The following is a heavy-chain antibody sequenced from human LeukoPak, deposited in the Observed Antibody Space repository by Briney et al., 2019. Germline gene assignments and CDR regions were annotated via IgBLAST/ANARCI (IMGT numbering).Heavy chain of an antibody. D-gene: IGHD4-23*01. CDR1: GYTFTRYA. Sequence: ASVKVSCKASGYTFTRYAFGWVRQAPGQGLEWLGWISAYNRNTIYAQKFQGRVTLTTDTPTSTAHMELGNLGSDDTAVYYCARDRRWDLERGVVYFDYWGQGTLVTVSS. CDR2: ISAYNRNT. J-gene: IGHJ4*02. CDR3: ARDRRWDLERGVVYFDY. V-gene: IGHV1-18*01.